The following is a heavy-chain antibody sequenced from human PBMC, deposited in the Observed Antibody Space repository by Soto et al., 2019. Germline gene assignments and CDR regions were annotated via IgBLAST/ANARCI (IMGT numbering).Heavy chain of an antibody. J-gene: IGHJ6*02. Sequence: QVQLVQSAAEVKKPGASVKVSCKASGYTFIRYGITWVRQAPGQGLEWMGWISPYNDYTGYAQKFHGRVTMTTDTATSRVNMELRGLRSYDTAVYFCARGGYYDARWKNLYYYGLYVWGQGTMVTVSS. D-gene: IGHD3-16*01. V-gene: IGHV1-18*01. CDR2: ISPYNDYT. CDR1: GYTFIRYG. CDR3: ARGGYYDARWKNLYYYGLYV.